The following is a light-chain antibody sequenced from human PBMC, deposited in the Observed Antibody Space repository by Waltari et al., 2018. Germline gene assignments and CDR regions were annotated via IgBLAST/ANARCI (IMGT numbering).Light chain of an antibody. J-gene: IGKJ1*01. CDR2: WAS. CDR1: QSVLYSSNNKNY. V-gene: IGKV4-1*01. CDR3: QQYYSTPPT. Sequence: DIVMTQSPDSLAVSLGEGATINCKSSQSVLYSSNNKNYLAWYQQKPGQPPKLLIYWASTRESGVPDRLSGSGSGTDFTLTISSLQAEDVAVYYCQQYYSTPPTFGQGTKVEIK.